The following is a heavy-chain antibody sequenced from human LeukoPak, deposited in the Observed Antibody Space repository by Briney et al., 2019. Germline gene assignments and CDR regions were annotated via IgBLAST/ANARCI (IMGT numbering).Heavy chain of an antibody. J-gene: IGHJ3*02. D-gene: IGHD3-10*01. CDR1: GVTFNSYA. Sequence: TGGSLRLSCAASGVTFNSYAMSWVRQAPERGLEWVSAIRGSGVGTYYADSVKGRFTISRDNSKNTLYLQMNSLGAEDTAVYYCAKDRGGRGFGGGAFDMWGQGTMVTVSS. V-gene: IGHV3-23*01. CDR3: AKDRGGRGFGGGAFDM. CDR2: IRGSGVGT.